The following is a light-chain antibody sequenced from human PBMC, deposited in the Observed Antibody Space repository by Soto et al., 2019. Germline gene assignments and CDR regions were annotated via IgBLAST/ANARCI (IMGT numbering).Light chain of an antibody. Sequence: EIVLTQSPATLSLSPGERATLSCRASQSVSSYLAWYQQKPGQAPRLLIYDASNRATGIPARFSGSGSGTDFTLTISSLEPEDFAVYYCQQSSNWTPSYTFGQGTKLEIK. V-gene: IGKV3-11*01. J-gene: IGKJ2*01. CDR2: DAS. CDR1: QSVSSY. CDR3: QQSSNWTPSYT.